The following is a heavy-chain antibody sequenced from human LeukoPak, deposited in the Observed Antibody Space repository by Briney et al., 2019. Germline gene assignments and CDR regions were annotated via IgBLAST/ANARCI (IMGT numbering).Heavy chain of an antibody. CDR3: ARDHGSSWYYFDY. CDR1: GLTFSSYS. Sequence: PGGSLRLSCAASGLTFSSYSMNWVRQAPGKGLEWVSSISSSSSYIYYADSVKGRFTISRDNAKNSLYLQMNSLRAEDTAVYYCARDHGSSWYYFDYWGQGTLVTVSS. J-gene: IGHJ4*02. V-gene: IGHV3-21*01. CDR2: ISSSSSYI. D-gene: IGHD6-13*01.